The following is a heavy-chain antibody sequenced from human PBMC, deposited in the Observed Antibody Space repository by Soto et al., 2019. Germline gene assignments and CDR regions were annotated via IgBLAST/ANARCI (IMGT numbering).Heavy chain of an antibody. CDR1: GYTFSNYG. Sequence: QVQLVQSGAEVKKPGASVKVSCQASGYTFSNYGFSWVRQAPGQGLEWMGWISGYNGNTNYAERLQGRVTMTTDTSTSTASMELQRLRYDATAVYYCAREGQLGYWGQGNPVTVSS. CDR3: AREGQLGY. D-gene: IGHD6-6*01. V-gene: IGHV1-18*01. CDR2: ISGYNGNT. J-gene: IGHJ4*02.